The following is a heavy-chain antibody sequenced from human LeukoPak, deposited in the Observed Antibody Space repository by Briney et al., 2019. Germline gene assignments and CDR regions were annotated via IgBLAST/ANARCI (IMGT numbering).Heavy chain of an antibody. D-gene: IGHD2-2*01. J-gene: IGHJ6*03. V-gene: IGHV4-38-2*02. CDR1: GDSISSGNY. CDR3: ARVADVVVPDDYYYYYMDV. CDR2: IFHTGST. Sequence: SETLSLTCTVSGDSISSGNYWGWIRQPPGKGLEWIGSIFHTGSTYYNLSLKSRVTISVDTSKNQFSLKLSSVTAADTAVYYCARVADVVVPDDYYYYYMDVWGKGTTVTVSS.